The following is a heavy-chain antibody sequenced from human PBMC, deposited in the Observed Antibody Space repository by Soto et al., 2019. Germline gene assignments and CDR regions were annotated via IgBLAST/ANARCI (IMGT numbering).Heavy chain of an antibody. CDR2: ISYDGSNK. CDR1: GFTFSSYG. Sequence: QVQLVESGGGVVQPGRSLRLSCAASGFTFSSYGMHWVRQAPGKGLEWVAVISYDGSNKYYADSAKGRFTISRDNSKNTLYLQMNSLRAEDTAVYYCAKDLVTYYYDSSGPWGWFDPWGQGTLVTVSS. CDR3: AKDLVTYYYDSSGPWGWFDP. D-gene: IGHD3-22*01. J-gene: IGHJ5*02. V-gene: IGHV3-30*18.